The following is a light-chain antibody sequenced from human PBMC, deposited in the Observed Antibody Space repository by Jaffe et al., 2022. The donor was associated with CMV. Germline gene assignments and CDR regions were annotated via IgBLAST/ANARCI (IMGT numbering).Light chain of an antibody. CDR3: LQDSTYPV. CDR2: AAS. CDR1: HDIRKD. J-gene: IGKJ3*01. V-gene: IGKV1-6*01. Sequence: AIQMTQSPSSLSASVGARVTITCRTSHDIRKDLGWYQQKSGKAPKLLIYAASSLQRGVPSRFSGSGSGTDFTLTITSLQSEDSATYFCLQDSTYPVFGPGTKVDIK.